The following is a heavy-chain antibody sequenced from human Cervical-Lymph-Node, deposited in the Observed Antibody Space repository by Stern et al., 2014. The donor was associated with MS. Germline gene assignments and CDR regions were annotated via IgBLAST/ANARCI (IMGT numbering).Heavy chain of an antibody. CDR3: AREVAGHRLGMMDV. J-gene: IGHJ6*02. CDR2: INPSGGST. D-gene: IGHD6-19*01. V-gene: IGHV1-46*01. Sequence: VQLVQSRAEVKKPGASVKASCKASGYTFTTYYMHWVRQAPGHGLEWLGIINPSGGSTSYAQKFQGRVTMTRDTSTSTVYMELSSLRSEDTAVYYCAREVAGHRLGMMDVWGQGTTVTVSS. CDR1: GYTFTTYY.